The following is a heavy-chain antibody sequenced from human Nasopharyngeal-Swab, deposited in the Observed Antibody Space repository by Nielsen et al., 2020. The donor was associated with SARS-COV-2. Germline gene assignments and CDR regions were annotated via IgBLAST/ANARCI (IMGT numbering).Heavy chain of an antibody. J-gene: IGHJ6*03. Sequence: WVRQAPGQRLEWMGWINAGNGNTKYSQKFQGRVTITRDTSASTAYMELSSLRSEDTAVYYCARAEGAYYYYYMDVWGKGTTVTVSS. CDR2: INAGNGNT. D-gene: IGHD1-26*01. V-gene: IGHV1-3*01. CDR3: ARAEGAYYYYYMDV.